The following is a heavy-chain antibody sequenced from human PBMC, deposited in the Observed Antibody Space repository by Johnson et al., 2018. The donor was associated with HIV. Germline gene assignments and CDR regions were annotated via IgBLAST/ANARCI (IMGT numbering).Heavy chain of an antibody. D-gene: IGHD3-3*01. CDR1: GFTVSSNY. CDR3: AKGGPLFVDAFDI. Sequence: VQLVESGGGLVQPGGSLRLSCAASGFTVSSNYMSWVRQAPGKGLVCVSRINSDGTNTTYADSVKGRFAISRDNAKNSLYLQMNSLRAEDTALYYCAKGGPLFVDAFDIWGLGTMVTVSS. V-gene: IGHV3-74*02. J-gene: IGHJ3*02. CDR2: INSDGTNT.